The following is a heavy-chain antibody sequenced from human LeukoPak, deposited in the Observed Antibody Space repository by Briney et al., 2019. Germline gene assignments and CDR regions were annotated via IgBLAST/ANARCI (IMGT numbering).Heavy chain of an antibody. Sequence: PGRSLRLSCAASGFTFSSYAMHWVRQAPGKGLEWVAVISYDGSNKYYADSVKGRFTISRHNSKNTLYLQMNSLRAEDTAVYYCARGHYYGSGSYNYYYYYGMDVWGQGTTVTVSS. CDR3: ARGHYYGSGSYNYYYYYGMDV. CDR1: GFTFSSYA. V-gene: IGHV3-30-3*01. D-gene: IGHD3-10*01. J-gene: IGHJ6*02. CDR2: ISYDGSNK.